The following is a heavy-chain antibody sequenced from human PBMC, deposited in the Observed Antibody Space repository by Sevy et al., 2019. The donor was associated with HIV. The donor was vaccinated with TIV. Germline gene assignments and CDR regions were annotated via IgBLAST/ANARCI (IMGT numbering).Heavy chain of an antibody. CDR2: ISGYNVHT. V-gene: IGHV1-18*01. J-gene: IGHJ4*02. Sequence: ASVKVSCKASGYTFITYGITWVRQAPGQGLEWMGWISGYNVHTKYAWELQGRVTITTDTSTSTAYLELRSLTSDDTAVYYCARTGYSTLDRVAAADSSLDFWGQGTLVTVSS. CDR3: ARTGYSTLDRVAAADSSLDF. CDR1: GYTFITYG. D-gene: IGHD6-13*01.